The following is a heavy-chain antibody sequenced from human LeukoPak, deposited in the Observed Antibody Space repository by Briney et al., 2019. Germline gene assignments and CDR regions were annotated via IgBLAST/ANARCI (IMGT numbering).Heavy chain of an antibody. CDR1: GGSISSGGYY. CDR2: IYHSGST. CDR3: ARDRRVAAAGIDY. V-gene: IGHV4-30-2*01. Sequence: PSQTLSLTCTVSGGSISSGGYYWSWIRQPPGKGLEWIGYIYHSGSTYYNPSLKSRVTISVDRSKNQFSLKLSSVTAADTAVYYCARDRRVAAAGIDYWGQGTLVTVSS. J-gene: IGHJ4*02. D-gene: IGHD6-13*01.